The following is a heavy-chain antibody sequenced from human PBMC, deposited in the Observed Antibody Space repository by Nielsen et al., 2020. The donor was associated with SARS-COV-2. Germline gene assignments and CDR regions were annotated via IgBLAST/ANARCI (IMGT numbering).Heavy chain of an antibody. CDR1: GFTFDDYT. CDR2: ISWNSATI. J-gene: IGHJ3*01. CDR3: ARRVNDAFDS. V-gene: IGHV3-9*01. Sequence: LKISCVASGFTFDDYTMHWVRQAPGKGLEWVSSISWNSATIDYADSVKGRFTISRDNARNSMYLQMNSLRPEDTAFYYYARRVNDAFDSWGQGTMVSVSS. D-gene: IGHD3-3*01.